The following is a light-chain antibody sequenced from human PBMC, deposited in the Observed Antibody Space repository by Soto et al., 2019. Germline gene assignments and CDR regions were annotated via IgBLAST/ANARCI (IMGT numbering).Light chain of an antibody. Sequence: EIVLTQSPGTLSLSPGERATLSCRASQSVKSNYLAWYQQKPGQAPILLMHVASIRATGIPDRFSGSGSGTDFTLTITRLEPDDFAVYYCQQYGDSMSFGGGTTVEI. V-gene: IGKV3-20*01. J-gene: IGKJ4*01. CDR3: QQYGDSMS. CDR2: VAS. CDR1: QSVKSNY.